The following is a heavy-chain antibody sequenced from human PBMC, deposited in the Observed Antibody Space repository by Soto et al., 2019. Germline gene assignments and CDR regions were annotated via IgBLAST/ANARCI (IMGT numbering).Heavy chain of an antibody. J-gene: IGHJ6*04. V-gene: IGHV1-3*01. CDR3: VQWDRYYYNGMDV. D-gene: IGHD1-26*01. CDR1: GYTFTSYA. Sequence: ASVKVSCKASGYTFTSYAMHWVRQAPGQTLEWLGWINAGNGNTTYSQKLQGRVTITRDTSASTAYMELSSLRSEDTAVYYCVQWDRYYYNGMDVSGEGTTVTVSS. CDR2: INAGNGNT.